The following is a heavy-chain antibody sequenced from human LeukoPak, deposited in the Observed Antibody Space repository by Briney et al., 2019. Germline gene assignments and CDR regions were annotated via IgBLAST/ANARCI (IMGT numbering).Heavy chain of an antibody. J-gene: IGHJ3*02. D-gene: IGHD2-21*01. CDR2: ISGSGGST. V-gene: IGHV3-23*01. Sequence: GGSLRLSCAASGFTFSSYGMSWVRQAPGKGLEWVSAISGSGGSTSYAQKFQGRVTMTRDMSTSTVYMELSSLRSEDTAVYYCASDSPTRNAFDIWGQGTMVTVSS. CDR3: ASDSPTRNAFDI. CDR1: GFTFSSYG.